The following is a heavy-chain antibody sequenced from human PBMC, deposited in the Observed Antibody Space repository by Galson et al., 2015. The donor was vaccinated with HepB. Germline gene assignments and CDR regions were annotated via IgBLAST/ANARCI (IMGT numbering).Heavy chain of an antibody. Sequence: QSGAEVKKPGASVKVSCKASGYTFTSYGISWVRQAPGQGLEWMGWISAYNGNTNYAQKLQGRVTMTTDTSTSTAYMELRSLRSDDTAVYYCARDSGGYGSKDYYYYGMDVWGQGTTVTVSS. V-gene: IGHV1-18*04. J-gene: IGHJ6*02. CDR1: GYTFTSYG. CDR2: ISAYNGNT. D-gene: IGHD3-10*01. CDR3: ARDSGGYGSKDYYYYGMDV.